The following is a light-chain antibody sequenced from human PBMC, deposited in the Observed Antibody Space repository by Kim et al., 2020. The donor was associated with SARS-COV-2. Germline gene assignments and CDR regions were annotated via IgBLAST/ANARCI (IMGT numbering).Light chain of an antibody. Sequence: AIRMTQSPSSFTASTGDRVTITCRASQGISSYLAWYQQKPGKAPKLLIYAASTLQSGVPSRFSGSGSGTDFTLTISCLQSEDFATYYCQQYYIYPYTFGQGTKLEI. CDR1: QGISSY. CDR2: AAS. V-gene: IGKV1-8*01. CDR3: QQYYIYPYT. J-gene: IGKJ2*01.